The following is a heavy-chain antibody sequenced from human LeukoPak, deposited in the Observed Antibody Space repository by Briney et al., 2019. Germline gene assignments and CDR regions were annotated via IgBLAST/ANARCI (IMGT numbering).Heavy chain of an antibody. J-gene: IGHJ6*02. Sequence: ETLSLTCTVSGGSVRSFYWSWIRQPPGKGPECIGYIYYSGSTNYNPSLRSRVTISVDTSKNEFSLRLRSVTAADTTIYYCARLDYYYYGMDVWGQGTTVTVSS. CDR1: GGSVRSFY. CDR3: ARLDYYYYGMDV. CDR2: IYYSGST. V-gene: IGHV4-59*08.